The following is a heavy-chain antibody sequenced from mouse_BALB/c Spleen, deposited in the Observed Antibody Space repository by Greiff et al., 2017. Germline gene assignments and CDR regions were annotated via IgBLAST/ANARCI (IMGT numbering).Heavy chain of an antibody. V-gene: IGHV1-9*01. CDR3: ARLGLPFAY. D-gene: IGHD3-1*01. Sequence: LKQSGAELMKPGASVKISCKATGYTFSSYWIEWVKQRPGHGLEWIGEILPGSGSTNYNEKFKGKATFTADTSSNTAYMQLSSLTSEDSAVYYCARLGLPFAYWGQGTLVTVSA. CDR1: GYTFSSYW. CDR2: ILPGSGST. J-gene: IGHJ3*01.